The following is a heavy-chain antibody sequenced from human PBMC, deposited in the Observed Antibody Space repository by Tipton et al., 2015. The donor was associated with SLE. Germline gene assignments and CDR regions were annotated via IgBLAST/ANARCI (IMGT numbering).Heavy chain of an antibody. CDR2: FFYSGSS. V-gene: IGHV4-59*11. J-gene: IGHJ4*02. CDR3: APHFYDATGYQTLDH. CDR1: GVSISDHY. Sequence: TLSLTCTVSGVSISDHYWTWIRQPPGKGLEWLAYFFYSGSSNFNRAHYNPSLMGRVTISVDTSKNQFSLHLTSVTSADAAVYYCAPHFYDATGYQTLDHWGQGALVTVPS. D-gene: IGHD3-22*01.